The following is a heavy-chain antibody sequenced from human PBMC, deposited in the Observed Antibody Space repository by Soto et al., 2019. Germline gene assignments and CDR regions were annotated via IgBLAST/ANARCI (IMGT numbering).Heavy chain of an antibody. CDR3: ARIPFAATGFYFDY. D-gene: IGHD6-13*01. CDR2: IYPDNSNT. J-gene: IGHJ4*02. CDR1: GYSFPGYW. V-gene: IGHV5-51*01. Sequence: GESLKISCKASGYSFPGYWIGWVRQMPGKGLEWMGIIYPDNSNTRYNPSFQGQVTISVDKSITTASLQWSSLKASDTAMYYCARIPFAATGFYFDYWAQGTLVTVSS.